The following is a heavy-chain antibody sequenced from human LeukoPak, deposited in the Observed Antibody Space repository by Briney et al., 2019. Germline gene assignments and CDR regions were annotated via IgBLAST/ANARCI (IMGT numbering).Heavy chain of an antibody. J-gene: IGHJ4*02. CDR1: GGSISSYY. D-gene: IGHD3-22*01. V-gene: IGHV4-59*12. CDR3: ARGYYYDSSGYYGYYYFDY. CDR2: IYYSGST. Sequence: WETLSLTCTVSGGSISSYYWSWIRQPPGKGLEWIGYIYYSGSTNYNPSLKSRVTISVDTSKNQFSLKLSSVTAADTAVYYCARGYYYDSSGYYGYYYFDYWGQGTLVTVSS.